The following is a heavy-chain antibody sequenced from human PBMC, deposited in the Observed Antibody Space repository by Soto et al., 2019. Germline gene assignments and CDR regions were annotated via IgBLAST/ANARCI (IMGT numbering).Heavy chain of an antibody. CDR1: GGSFSGYY. CDR3: AIRSPGIAVAGNFDY. V-gene: IGHV4-34*01. D-gene: IGHD6-19*01. J-gene: IGHJ4*02. CDR2: INHSGST. Sequence: PSETLSLTCAVYGGSFSGYYWSWIRQPPGKGLEWIGEINHSGSTNYNPSLKSRVTISVDTSKNQFSLKLSSVTAADTAVYYCAIRSPGIAVAGNFDYWGQGTLVTVSS.